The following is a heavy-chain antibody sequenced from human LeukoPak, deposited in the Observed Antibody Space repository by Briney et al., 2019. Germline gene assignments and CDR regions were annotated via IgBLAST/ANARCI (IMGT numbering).Heavy chain of an antibody. CDR2: IYHGGSP. J-gene: IGHJ5*02. V-gene: IGHV4-38-2*02. D-gene: IGHD3-22*01. CDR3: XRDLYYYDSSAYPPTWFDX. CDR1: GYFISSGYY. Sequence: SETLSLTCTVSGYFISSGYYWGWIRQPPGKGLEWIGSIYHGGSPYYNPSLKSRVTISVDTSMNRFSLKLNSVTAADTAVYYCXRDLYYYDSSAYPPTWFDXWGQXXLVT.